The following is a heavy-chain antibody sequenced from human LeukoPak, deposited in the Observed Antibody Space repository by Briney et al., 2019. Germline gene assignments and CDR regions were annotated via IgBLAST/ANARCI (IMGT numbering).Heavy chain of an antibody. CDR2: INHSGST. D-gene: IGHD1-26*01. J-gene: IGHJ5*02. V-gene: IGHV4-34*01. CDR3: ARSTPIVGATRWFDP. CDR1: GGSFSGYY. Sequence: PSETLSLTCAVYGGSFSGYYWSWIRQPPGKGLEWIGEINHSGSTNYNPSLKSRVTISVDTSKNQFSLKLSSVTAADTAVYYCARSTPIVGATRWFDPWGQGTLVTVSS.